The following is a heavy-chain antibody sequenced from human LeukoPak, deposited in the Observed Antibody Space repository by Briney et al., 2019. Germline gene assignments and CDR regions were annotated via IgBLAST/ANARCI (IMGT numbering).Heavy chain of an antibody. CDR2: MSGSGGST. CDR1: GFTFSNYW. CDR3: AKNQGQWLVPVDY. Sequence: GGSLRLSCAASGFTFSNYWMSWVRQAPGKGLEWVSSMSGSGGSTYYADSVKGRFTISRGNSKNTLYLQMNNLRAEDTALYYCAKNQGQWLVPVDYWGQGTLVTVSS. J-gene: IGHJ4*02. D-gene: IGHD6-19*01. V-gene: IGHV3-23*01.